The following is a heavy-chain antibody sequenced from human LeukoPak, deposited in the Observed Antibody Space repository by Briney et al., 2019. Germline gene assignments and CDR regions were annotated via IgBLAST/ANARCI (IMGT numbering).Heavy chain of an antibody. D-gene: IGHD6-19*01. J-gene: IGHJ3*02. V-gene: IGHV4-59*11. Sequence: SETLSLSCTVSGGSISGHYWTWIRQPPGKGLEGIGYIYSSGSTNYNPSLKSRVTMSVDTSRNQFSLRLTSVTAADTAVYYCARTVRQWLANDAFDIWGQGTMVTVSS. CDR2: IYSSGST. CDR3: ARTVRQWLANDAFDI. CDR1: GGSISGHY.